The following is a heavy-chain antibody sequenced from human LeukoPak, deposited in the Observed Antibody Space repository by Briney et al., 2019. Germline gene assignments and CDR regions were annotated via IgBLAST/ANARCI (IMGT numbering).Heavy chain of an antibody. J-gene: IGHJ6*03. D-gene: IGHD2-2*01. CDR3: ARDFQPRYYYYYMDV. CDR2: IIPIFGTA. Sequence: SVKVCCKASGGTFSSYAISWVRQAPGQGLEWMGGIIPIFGTANYAQKFQGRVTITTDESTSTAYMELSSLRSEDTAVYYCARDFQPRYYYYYMDVWGKGTTVTVSS. V-gene: IGHV1-69*05. CDR1: GGTFSSYA.